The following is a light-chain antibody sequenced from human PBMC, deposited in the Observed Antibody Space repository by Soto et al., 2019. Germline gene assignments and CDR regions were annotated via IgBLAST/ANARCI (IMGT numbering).Light chain of an antibody. V-gene: IGLV4-69*01. CDR2: INSDGSH. CDR3: QTWGTGMV. Sequence: QPLLTQSPSASASLGASVKLTCTLSSGHSSYAIAWHQQQPEKGPRYLMKINSDGSHYKGDGIPDRFSGSSSGAERYLTISSLQSEDEADYYCQTWGTGMVFGGGTKLTVL. J-gene: IGLJ2*01. CDR1: SGHSSYA.